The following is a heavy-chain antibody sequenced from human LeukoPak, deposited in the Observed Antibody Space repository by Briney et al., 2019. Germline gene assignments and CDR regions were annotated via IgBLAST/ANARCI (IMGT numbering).Heavy chain of an antibody. CDR2: INPNSGGT. V-gene: IGHV1-2*02. CDR3: ARTYYYGSGSFPTPDWFDP. J-gene: IGHJ5*02. CDR1: GYTFTGYY. D-gene: IGHD3-10*01. Sequence: ATVKVSCKASGYTFTGYYIHWVRQAPGQGLEWMAYINPNSGGTSYAQKFRDRVTLTRDTSISTAYMELSRLRSDDTAVYYCARTYYYGSGSFPTPDWFDPWGQGTLVTVSS.